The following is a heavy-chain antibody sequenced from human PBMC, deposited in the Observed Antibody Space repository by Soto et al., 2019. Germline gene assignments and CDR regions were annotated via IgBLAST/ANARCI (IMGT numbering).Heavy chain of an antibody. CDR3: ARNGITIFGVVIIMRSGFDY. CDR1: GGSFSGYY. Sequence: SETLSLTCAVYGGSFSGYYWSWIRQPPGKGLEWIGEINHSGSTNYNPSLKSRVTISVDTSKNQFSLKLSSVTAADTAVYYCARNGITIFGVVIIMRSGFDYWGQGTLVNVS. D-gene: IGHD3-3*01. V-gene: IGHV4-34*01. J-gene: IGHJ4*02. CDR2: INHSGST.